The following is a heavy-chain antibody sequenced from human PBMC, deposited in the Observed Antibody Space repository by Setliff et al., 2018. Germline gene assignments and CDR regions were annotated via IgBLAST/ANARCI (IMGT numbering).Heavy chain of an antibody. J-gene: IGHJ3*02. D-gene: IGHD7-27*01. V-gene: IGHV3-48*03. CDR2: ISSSGSTI. CDR3: ARDRRPFNWGGNDAFDI. CDR1: GFTFSSYE. Sequence: GGSLRLSCAASGFTFSSYEMNWVRQAPGKGLEWVSYISSSGSTIYYADSVKGRCTITRDNAKKSMYLQMNSLRAEDTAVYYCARDRRPFNWGGNDAFDIWGQGTMVTVSS.